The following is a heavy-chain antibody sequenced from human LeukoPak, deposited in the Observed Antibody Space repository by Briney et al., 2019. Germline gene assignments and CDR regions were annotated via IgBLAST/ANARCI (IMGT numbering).Heavy chain of an antibody. J-gene: IGHJ6*03. CDR3: AKGGGGSTIYHYYYMDV. CDR2: IYQSGTT. Sequence: SETLSLTCVVSGYSISSAYFWGWIRQPPGKGLEWIGNIYQSGTTYYTPSLKSRVTISLDTSKNQLSLRLSSVTAADSAVYYCAKGGGGSTIYHYYYMDVWGKGTTVIVSS. CDR1: GYSISSAYF. V-gene: IGHV4-38-2*01. D-gene: IGHD2/OR15-2a*01.